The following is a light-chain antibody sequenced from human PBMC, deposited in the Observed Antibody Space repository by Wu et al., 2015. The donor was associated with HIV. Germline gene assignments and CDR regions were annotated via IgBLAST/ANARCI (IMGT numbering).Light chain of an antibody. V-gene: IGKV3-11*01. CDR3: HQRTTWPRT. CDR1: QSVSRF. Sequence: EIVLTQSPGTLSLSPGERATLSCRASQSVSRFLAWYQHKPGQAPRVPIYDTSNRAAGIPTRFSGSGFGTDFTLTISSLEPEDFAVYYCHQRTTWPRTFGQGTKVEVK. CDR2: DTS. J-gene: IGKJ1*01.